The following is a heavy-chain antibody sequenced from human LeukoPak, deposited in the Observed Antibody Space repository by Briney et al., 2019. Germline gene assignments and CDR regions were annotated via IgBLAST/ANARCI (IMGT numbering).Heavy chain of an antibody. D-gene: IGHD5-12*01. J-gene: IGHJ4*02. V-gene: IGHV3-64*01. Sequence: GRSLRLSCAASGFTFSTFTMHWVRQAPGKGLEYVSGITDIGGTRNYANSVKGRFTISRDNSKNTLYLQMGSLRPDDMAVYYCAIQIGGYVHWGRGPLVTVSS. CDR3: AIQIGGYVH. CDR1: GFTFSTFT. CDR2: ITDIGGTR.